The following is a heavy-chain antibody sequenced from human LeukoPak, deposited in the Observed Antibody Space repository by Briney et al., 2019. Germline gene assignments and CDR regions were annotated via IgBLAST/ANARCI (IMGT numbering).Heavy chain of an antibody. CDR1: GGSISSGGYS. J-gene: IGHJ3*02. Sequence: TAQTLYLTCAVSGGSISSGGYSWSWIRQPPGKGLEWIGYIYHSGSTYYNPSLKSRVTISVDRSKNQFSLKLSSVTAADTAVYYCARGAGLNALDIWGQGTMVTVSS. D-gene: IGHD6-19*01. CDR3: ARGAGLNALDI. CDR2: IYHSGST. V-gene: IGHV4-30-2*01.